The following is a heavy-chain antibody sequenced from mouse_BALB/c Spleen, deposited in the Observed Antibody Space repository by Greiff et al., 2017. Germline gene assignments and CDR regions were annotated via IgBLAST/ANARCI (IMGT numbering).Heavy chain of an antibody. CDR1: GFTFSDYY. D-gene: IGHD1-1*02. J-gene: IGHJ3*01. CDR2: ISDGGSYT. CDR3: ARDGGGLWFAY. Sequence: EVQGVESGGGLVKPGGSLKLSCAASGFTFSDYYMYWVRQTPEKRLEWVATISDGGSYTYYPDSVKGRFTISRDNAKNNLYLQMSSLKSEDTAMYYCARDGGGLWFAYWGQGTLVTVSA. V-gene: IGHV5-4*02.